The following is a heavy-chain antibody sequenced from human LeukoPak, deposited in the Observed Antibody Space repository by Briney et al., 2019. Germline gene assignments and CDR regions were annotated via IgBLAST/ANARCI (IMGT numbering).Heavy chain of an antibody. Sequence: ASVKVSCKASGYTFTSYYMHWVRQAPGQGLEWMGWISAYSANTNYAQKFQGRVTMTTDTSTSTAYMELRSLRSDDTAVYYCARGGYSYAYGYWGQGTLVTVSS. CDR1: GYTFTSYY. CDR3: ARGGYSYAYGY. D-gene: IGHD5-18*01. J-gene: IGHJ4*02. CDR2: ISAYSANT. V-gene: IGHV1-18*04.